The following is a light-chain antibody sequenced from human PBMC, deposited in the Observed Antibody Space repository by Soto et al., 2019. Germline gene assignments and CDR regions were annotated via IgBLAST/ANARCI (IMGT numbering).Light chain of an antibody. CDR2: GES. V-gene: IGKV3-15*01. CDR3: QQYNNWPWT. Sequence: IVLTQSPGTLSLSPGERATLSCRASQSVSSKLAWYQQKPGQAPRLLIYGESTRATGIPARFSGSGSGTEFILTISSLQSEDFAVYYCQQYNNWPWTLGQGTKVDIK. J-gene: IGKJ1*01. CDR1: QSVSSK.